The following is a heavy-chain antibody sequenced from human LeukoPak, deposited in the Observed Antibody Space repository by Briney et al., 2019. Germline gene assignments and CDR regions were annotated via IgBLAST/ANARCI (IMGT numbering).Heavy chain of an antibody. D-gene: IGHD2-2*01. CDR2: ISGSGGST. CDR1: GFTFSSYA. CDR3: AKDRTASSTSWGLDY. V-gene: IGHV3-23*01. Sequence: GGSLRLSCAASGFTFSSYAMSWVRQAPGKGLEWVSAISGSGGSTYYADSVKGRFTISRDNSKNTLYLQMNSLRAEDTAVYYCAKDRTASSTSWGLDYWGQGTLVTVSS. J-gene: IGHJ4*02.